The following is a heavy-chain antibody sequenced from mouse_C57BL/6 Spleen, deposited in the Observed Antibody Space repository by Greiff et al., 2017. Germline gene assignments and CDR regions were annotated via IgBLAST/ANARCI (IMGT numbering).Heavy chain of an antibody. CDR3: TRAVDPYYFDY. V-gene: IGHV5-9-1*02. CDR2: ISSGGDYI. Sequence: EVQLQESGEGLVKPGGSLKLSCAASGFTFSSYAMSWVRQTPEKRLEWVAYISSGGDYIYYADTVKGRFTISRDNARNTLYLQMSSLKSEITAMYYCTRAVDPYYFDYWGQGTTLTVSS. CDR1: GFTFSSYA. D-gene: IGHD1-1*02. J-gene: IGHJ2*01.